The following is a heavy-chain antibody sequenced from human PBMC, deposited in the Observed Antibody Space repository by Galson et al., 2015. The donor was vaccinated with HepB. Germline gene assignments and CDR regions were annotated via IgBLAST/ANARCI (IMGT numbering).Heavy chain of an antibody. CDR1: GGTFSSYA. Sequence: SVKVSCKASGGTFSSYAISWVRQAPGQGLEWMGGIIPIFGTANYAQKFQGRVTITADKSTSTAYMELSSLRSEDTAVYYCARASYSSLRISAFDIWGQGTMVTVSS. D-gene: IGHD6-13*01. V-gene: IGHV1-69*06. CDR3: ARASYSSLRISAFDI. CDR2: IIPIFGTA. J-gene: IGHJ3*02.